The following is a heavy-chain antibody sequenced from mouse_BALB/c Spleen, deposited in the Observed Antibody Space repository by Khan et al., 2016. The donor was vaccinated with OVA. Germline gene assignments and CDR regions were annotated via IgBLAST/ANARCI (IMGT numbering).Heavy chain of an antibody. D-gene: IGHD1-2*01. J-gene: IGHJ2*01. Sequence: VQLKESGPGLVKPSQSLSLTCTVTGYSITSGYGWNWIRQFPGNKLEWMGYISYSGSTNYNPSLKSRTSFTRDTSKNQFFLQLNSVTTEDTATYYCARTARIKYWGQGTTLTVSS. CDR1: GYSITSGYG. V-gene: IGHV3-2*02. CDR2: ISYSGST. CDR3: ARTARIKY.